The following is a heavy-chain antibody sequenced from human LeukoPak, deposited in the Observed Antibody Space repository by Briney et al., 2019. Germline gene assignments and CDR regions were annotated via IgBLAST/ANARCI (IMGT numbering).Heavy chain of an antibody. CDR1: GLTFRSYW. Sequence: PGGSLRLSCAASGLTFRSYWMSWVRQAPGKGLEWVANIKQDGNEKYYVDSVKGRFTISRDNAKNSLYLQMDSLRVEDTAVYYCARGYSSDYWGQGTLVTVSS. D-gene: IGHD5-18*01. CDR3: ARGYSSDY. CDR2: IKQDGNEK. V-gene: IGHV3-7*01. J-gene: IGHJ4*02.